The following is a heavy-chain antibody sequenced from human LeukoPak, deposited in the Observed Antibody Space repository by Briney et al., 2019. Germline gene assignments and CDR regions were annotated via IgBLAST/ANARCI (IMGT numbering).Heavy chain of an antibody. V-gene: IGHV3-23*01. J-gene: IGHJ4*02. D-gene: IGHD3-3*01. CDR3: AKKIFGVASNYFDY. Sequence: GGSLRLFCAPSGFPFSSYAMSWVRQAPGKGLEWLSANSGSGGSTYYADSVKGRFTISRDNSKNTLYLQMNSLRAEDTAVYYCAKKIFGVASNYFDYWGQGTLVTVSS. CDR1: GFPFSSYA. CDR2: NSGSGGST.